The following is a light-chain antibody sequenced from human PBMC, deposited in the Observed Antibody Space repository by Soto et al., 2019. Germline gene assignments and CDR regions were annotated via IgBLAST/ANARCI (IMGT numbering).Light chain of an antibody. Sequence: DIVMTQTPLSLSVTPGQPAAISCKSSQSLLHSDGKTYLSWYLQNPGQPPHLLIYEVSKRLSEVPDRFSGRGSGTDFTLKISRVEAEDVGVYYCMQSVQLPPEFGQGTKVEIK. CDR2: EVS. V-gene: IGKV2D-29*01. CDR3: MQSVQLPPE. J-gene: IGKJ1*01. CDR1: QSLLHSDGKTY.